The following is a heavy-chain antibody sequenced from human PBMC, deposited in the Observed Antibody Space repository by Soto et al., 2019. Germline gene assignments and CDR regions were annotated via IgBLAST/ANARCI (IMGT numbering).Heavy chain of an antibody. J-gene: IGHJ6*04. CDR3: ARDLYYDILTGYYNYYGMDV. Sequence: VEASSKAPGYTFTGKSLHSLQQSPGQAPEWMGWINPNSGGTNYAQKFQGWVTMTRDTSISTAYMELSRLRSDDTAVYYCARDLYYDILTGYYNYYGMDVWGEGTTVTVSS. V-gene: IGHV1-2*04. CDR1: GYTFTGKS. D-gene: IGHD3-9*01. CDR2: INPNSGGT.